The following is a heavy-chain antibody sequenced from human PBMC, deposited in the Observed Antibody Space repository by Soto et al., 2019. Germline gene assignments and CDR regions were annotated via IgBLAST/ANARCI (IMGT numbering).Heavy chain of an antibody. Sequence: PSETLSLTCTVSGGSISGYYWSWIRQPPGKGLEWIGYIYYSGSTSYNPSLRSRLTISGDTSKNQFSLRLTSVTAADTAVYYCARQVTGDAFDIWGQGTMVTVSS. D-gene: IGHD2-21*02. V-gene: IGHV4-59*01. CDR3: ARQVTGDAFDI. CDR2: IYYSGST. CDR1: GGSISGYY. J-gene: IGHJ3*02.